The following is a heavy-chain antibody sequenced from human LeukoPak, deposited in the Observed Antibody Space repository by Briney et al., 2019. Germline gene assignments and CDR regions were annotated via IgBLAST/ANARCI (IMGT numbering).Heavy chain of an antibody. D-gene: IGHD5-24*01. CDR1: GFIFSNAW. J-gene: IGHJ1*01. V-gene: IGHV3-15*07. CDR2: IKSKTDGGTT. Sequence: GGSLRLSCAASGFIFSNAWMNWVRQAPGKAREWVGRIKSKTDGGTTDYAAPGKGRFTISRDDSKSTLYLQMNSLKTEDTAMYYCIRYGYNQLEYSEHWGQGTLVTVSS. CDR3: IRYGYNQLEYSEH.